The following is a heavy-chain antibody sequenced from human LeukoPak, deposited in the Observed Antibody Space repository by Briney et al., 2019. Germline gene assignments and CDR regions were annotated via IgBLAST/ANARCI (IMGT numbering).Heavy chain of an antibody. V-gene: IGHV3-23*01. Sequence: GRSLRLSCAASGFPFSTYAMSWVRHAPGKWLEWVSAISGNGGTTYFADSAKGRFTISRDNSKNTLYLQMNSLRAEDTALYYCAKDTVVVTAEWDYWGQGTLVTVSS. D-gene: IGHD2-21*02. CDR3: AKDTVVVTAEWDY. J-gene: IGHJ4*02. CDR1: GFPFSTYA. CDR2: ISGNGGTT.